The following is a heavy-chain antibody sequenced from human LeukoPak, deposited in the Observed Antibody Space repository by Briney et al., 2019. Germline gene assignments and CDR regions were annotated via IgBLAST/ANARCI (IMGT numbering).Heavy chain of an antibody. CDR3: ARTRNCSSTSCSWDAFDI. J-gene: IGHJ3*02. CDR2: INHSGST. V-gene: IGHV4-34*01. D-gene: IGHD2-2*01. Sequence: SETLSLTCAVYGGSFSGYYWSWIRQPPGKGLEWIGEINHSGSTNYNPSLMSRVTISVDTSKNQFSLKLSSVTAADTAVYYCARTRNCSSTSCSWDAFDIWGQGTMVTVSS. CDR1: GGSFSGYY.